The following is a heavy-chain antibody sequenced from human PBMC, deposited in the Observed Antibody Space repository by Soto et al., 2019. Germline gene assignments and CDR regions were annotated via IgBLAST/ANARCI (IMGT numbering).Heavy chain of an antibody. CDR3: ATSSPYGDYI. Sequence: ASVKVSCKASGGTFSSYAISWVRQAPGQGLEWMGGIIPIFGTANYAQKFQGRVTITADESTSTAYMELSSLRSEDTAVYYCATSSPYGDYIWGQGTLVTVSS. CDR1: GGTFSSYA. V-gene: IGHV1-69*13. D-gene: IGHD4-17*01. CDR2: IIPIFGTA. J-gene: IGHJ4*02.